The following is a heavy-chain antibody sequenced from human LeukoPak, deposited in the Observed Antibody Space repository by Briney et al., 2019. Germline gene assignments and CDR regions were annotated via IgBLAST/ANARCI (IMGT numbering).Heavy chain of an antibody. J-gene: IGHJ4*02. CDR1: GGSISSSSYY. CDR2: IFYSGNT. V-gene: IGHV4-39*01. CDR3: ARLPKTYDFRSAYYAY. Sequence: SETLSLTCTVSGGSISSSSYYWGWIRQPPGKGLEWIGSIFYSGNTHYNPSLKSRVTISVDTSNNQFSLHLTSVTAADTAVYYCARLPKTYDFRSAYYAYWGQGTLVTVSS. D-gene: IGHD3-3*01.